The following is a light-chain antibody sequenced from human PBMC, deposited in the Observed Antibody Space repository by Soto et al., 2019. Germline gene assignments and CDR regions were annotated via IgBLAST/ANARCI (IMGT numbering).Light chain of an antibody. CDR1: RFNIGNNK. CDR3: AAWDDSLNGPA. CDR2: SDD. V-gene: IGLV1-44*01. Sequence: VVTQSPSASGTPGQKVTISCSGGRFNIGNNKVNWYQQLPGTAPKLLIYSDDQRPSGVPDRFSGSESGTSASLAISGLQSGDEADYYCAAWDDSLNGPAFGGGTKVTVL. J-gene: IGLJ2*01.